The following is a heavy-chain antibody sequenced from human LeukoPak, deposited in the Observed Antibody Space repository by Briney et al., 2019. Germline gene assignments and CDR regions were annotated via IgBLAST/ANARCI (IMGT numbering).Heavy chain of an antibody. D-gene: IGHD3-10*01. V-gene: IGHV3-30*18. CDR2: ISSDGNIK. CDR3: AKVGRGAIEAD. CDR1: GFTFSDFG. Sequence: GGSLRLSCAGSGFTFSDFGMHWVRQAPGKGLQWLAMISSDGNIKVSLDSVKGRFTTSRKNSKNTLYLEMTRLSVEDTAVYYCAKVGRGAIEADWGQGTLVIVSS. J-gene: IGHJ4*02.